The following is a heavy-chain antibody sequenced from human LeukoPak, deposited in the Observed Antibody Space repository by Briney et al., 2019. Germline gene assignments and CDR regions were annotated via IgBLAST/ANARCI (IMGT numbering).Heavy chain of an antibody. V-gene: IGHV3-23*01. D-gene: IGHD3-16*01. Sequence: GGSLRLSCAASGFTFSSYAMSWVRQAPGKGLEWVSVISGSGGSTYYADSVKGRFTISRDNAENSLYLQMSNLRAEDTAVYFCARGGGLDVWGQGATVTVSS. CDR3: ARGGGLDV. J-gene: IGHJ6*02. CDR2: ISGSGGST. CDR1: GFTFSSYA.